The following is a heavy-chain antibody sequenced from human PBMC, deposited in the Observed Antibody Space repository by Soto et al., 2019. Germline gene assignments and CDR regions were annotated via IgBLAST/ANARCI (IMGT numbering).Heavy chain of an antibody. CDR2: ITDNGSKT. CDR3: AKPFQWLVGFDY. V-gene: IGHV3-23*01. CDR1: GFSFSIYA. Sequence: GGSLRLSCAASGFSFSIYAMTWVRQAPGKGLEWVSGITDNGSKTNYADSVKGRFTISRDNSRNTLYLQMNSLRADDTAVYYCAKPFQWLVGFDYWGQGTLVTVSS. D-gene: IGHD6-19*01. J-gene: IGHJ4*02.